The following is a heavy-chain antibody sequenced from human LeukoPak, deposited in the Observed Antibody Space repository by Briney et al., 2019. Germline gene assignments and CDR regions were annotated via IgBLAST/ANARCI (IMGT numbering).Heavy chain of an antibody. J-gene: IGHJ5*02. CDR1: GGSISSGYSY. CDR2: IYTSGKI. Sequence: PSETLSLTCTVSGGSISSGYSYWTWVRQPAGKGLEWMGHIYTSGKIDYNPSLESRVTISVDTSKNQFSLRLNSVTAADTAVYYCARGHRRTNNCPHDSSWPFDPWGQGTLVTVSS. V-gene: IGHV4-61*09. CDR3: ARGHRRTNNCPHDSSWPFDP. D-gene: IGHD6-13*01.